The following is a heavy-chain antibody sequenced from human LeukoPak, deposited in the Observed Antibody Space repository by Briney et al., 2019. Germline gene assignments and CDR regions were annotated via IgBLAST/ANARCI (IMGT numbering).Heavy chain of an antibody. Sequence: AGGSLRLSCAASGFAFSTYWMSWVRQAPGKGLEWVSAISGGGGTTFYADPVKGRFTSFRDNSKNTLYLQMNSLRAEDTAVYYCAKTDLPTGPYDYWGQGTLVTVSS. D-gene: IGHD4-17*01. V-gene: IGHV3-23*01. CDR3: AKTDLPTGPYDY. J-gene: IGHJ4*02. CDR1: GFAFSTYW. CDR2: ISGGGGTT.